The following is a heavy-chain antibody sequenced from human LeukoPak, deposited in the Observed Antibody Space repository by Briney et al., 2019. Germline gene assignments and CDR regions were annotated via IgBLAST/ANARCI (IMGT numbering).Heavy chain of an antibody. V-gene: IGHV3-33*01. CDR2: IWCDGNNK. CDR1: GFAFSGHG. D-gene: IGHD2-2*01. J-gene: IGHJ4*02. CDR3: ARDCRFGSTTCHDY. Sequence: GGSLRLSCAASGFAFSGHGMHWVRQAPGKGLEWVAVIWCDGNNKYYEDSVKGRFTISRDNSKNTLYLQMNSLRAEDTAVYYCARDCRFGSTTCHDYWGQGTLVTVSS.